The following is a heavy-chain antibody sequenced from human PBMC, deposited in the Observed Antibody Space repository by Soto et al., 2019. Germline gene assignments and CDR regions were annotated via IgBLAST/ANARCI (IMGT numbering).Heavy chain of an antibody. Sequence: PSETLALTCTVSGAALISGGYFYTWILQPPGNGLEWLGYIYYSGGTNYNPSLKSRVTISVDTSKNQFSLKLSSVTAADTAVYYCASNPNYGYSYGYNYYGMDVWGQGTTVTVSS. J-gene: IGHJ6*02. D-gene: IGHD5-18*01. CDR1: GAALISGGYF. CDR3: ASNPNYGYSYGYNYYGMDV. CDR2: IYYSGGT. V-gene: IGHV4-61*08.